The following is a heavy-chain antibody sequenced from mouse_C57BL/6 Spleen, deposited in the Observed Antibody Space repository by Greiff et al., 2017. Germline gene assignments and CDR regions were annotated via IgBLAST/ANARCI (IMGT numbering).Heavy chain of an antibody. CDR2: IDPEDGET. J-gene: IGHJ2*01. CDR1: GFNIKDYY. D-gene: IGHD6-5*01. CDR3: ARTPYPHYFDY. Sequence: VQLQQSGAELVKPGASVKLSCTASGFNIKDYYMHWVKQRTEQGLAWIGRIDPEDGETKSAPQFQGKATITADTSSNTAYLRLSSLTSEDTAVCYCARTPYPHYFDYWGQGTTRTVSS. V-gene: IGHV14-2*01.